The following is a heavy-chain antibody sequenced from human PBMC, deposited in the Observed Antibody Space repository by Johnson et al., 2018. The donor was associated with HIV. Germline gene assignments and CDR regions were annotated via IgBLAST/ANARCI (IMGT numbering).Heavy chain of an antibody. CDR2: IYSGATT. CDR3: ANRPVGATGTDAFDI. D-gene: IGHD1-26*01. CDR1: GFTVSSTY. V-gene: IGHV3-66*01. J-gene: IGHJ3*02. Sequence: VQPVESGGGLVQPGGSLRLSCAASGFTVSSTYMSWVRQAPGKGLEWVSVIYSGATTYYADPVKCRFTISRDNSKNTLLLQMSSLRAEDTALYYCANRPVGATGTDAFDIWGQGTMVTVSS.